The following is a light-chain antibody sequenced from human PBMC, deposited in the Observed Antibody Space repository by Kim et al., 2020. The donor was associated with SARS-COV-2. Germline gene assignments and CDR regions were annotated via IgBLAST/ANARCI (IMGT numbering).Light chain of an antibody. J-gene: IGLJ2*01. CDR2: YDS. V-gene: IGLV3-21*01. Sequence: APGKTARIACGGNNIESQTVHWYQQKPGQAPVLVIHYDSERPSGIPERSSGSNSGDTATLTISRVEAGDEADYYCQVWDSGSDHVVFGGGTQLTVL. CDR1: NIESQT. CDR3: QVWDSGSDHVV.